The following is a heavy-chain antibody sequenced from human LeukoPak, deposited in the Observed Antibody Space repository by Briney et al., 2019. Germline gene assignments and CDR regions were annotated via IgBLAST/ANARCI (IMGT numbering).Heavy chain of an antibody. CDR2: ISSSSSYI. CDR3: ARGADGVSSNSRGWFDP. V-gene: IGHV3-21*01. CDR1: GFTFSSYG. D-gene: IGHD2-15*01. Sequence: GGSLRLSCAASGFTFSSYGMSWVRQAPGKGLEWVSSISSSSSYIYYADSVKGRFTISRDNARNSLYLQMNTLRAEDTAVYSCARGADGVSSNSRGWFDPWGQGTLVTVSS. J-gene: IGHJ5*02.